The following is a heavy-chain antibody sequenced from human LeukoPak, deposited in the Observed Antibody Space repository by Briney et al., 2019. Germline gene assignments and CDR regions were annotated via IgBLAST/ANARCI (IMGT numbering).Heavy chain of an antibody. CDR2: INPNSGGT. CDR3: ARDFKLNYDY. V-gene: IGHV1-2*06. D-gene: IGHD5-24*01. J-gene: IGHJ4*02. Sequence: GASEKVSCKASGYTFTGYYIHWVRQAPGQGLEWMGRINPNSGGTNYAQKFQGRVTMTRDTSISTAYMELSRLRSDDTAVYYCARDFKLNYDYWGQGTLVTVSS. CDR1: GYTFTGYY.